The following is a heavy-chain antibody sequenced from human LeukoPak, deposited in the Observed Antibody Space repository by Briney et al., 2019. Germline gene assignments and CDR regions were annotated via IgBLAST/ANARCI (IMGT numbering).Heavy chain of an antibody. V-gene: IGHV3-30-3*01. J-gene: IGHJ6*02. CDR3: ARDLGTTMDYYGMDV. CDR1: GFTFSSYA. Sequence: GGSLRLSCAASGFTFSSYAMHWVRQAPGKGLEWVAVISYDGSNKYYADSVKGRFTISRDNSKNTLYLQMNSLRAEDTAVYYCARDLGTTMDYYGMDVWGQGTTLIVS. D-gene: IGHD4-23*01. CDR2: ISYDGSNK.